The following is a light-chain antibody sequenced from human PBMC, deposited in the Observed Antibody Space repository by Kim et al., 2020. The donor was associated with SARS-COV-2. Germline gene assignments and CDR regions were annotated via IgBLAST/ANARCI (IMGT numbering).Light chain of an antibody. V-gene: IGLV3-21*04. J-gene: IGLJ3*02. CDR2: YDS. CDR3: QVWDSSSDLV. CDR1: GIGSKS. Sequence: SYELTQPPSVSVAPGETASITCGGNGIGSKSVHWYQQRPGHAPVLVIYYDSHRRSGIPERFSGSNSGNTATLTIIRVEAGDEADYYCQVWDSSSDLVFGG.